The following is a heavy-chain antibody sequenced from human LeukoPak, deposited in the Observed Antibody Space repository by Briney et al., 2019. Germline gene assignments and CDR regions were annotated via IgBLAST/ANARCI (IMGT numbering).Heavy chain of an antibody. CDR2: ISAYNGNT. D-gene: IGHD3-22*01. CDR3: ARTGLGSGMIVVVIRENYFDY. Sequence: ASVKVSCKASGYTFTNFGISWVRQAPGQGLEWMAWISAYNGNTDYAQKFQGRVTVTADTSTSTAYMELRSLRSDDTAVYYCARTGLGSGMIVVVIRENYFDYWGQGTLVTVSS. V-gene: IGHV1-18*01. CDR1: GYTFTNFG. J-gene: IGHJ4*02.